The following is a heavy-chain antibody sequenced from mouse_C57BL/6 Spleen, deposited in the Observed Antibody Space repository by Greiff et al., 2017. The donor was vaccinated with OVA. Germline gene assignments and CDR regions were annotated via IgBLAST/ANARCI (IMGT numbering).Heavy chain of an antibody. CDR3: AREEDAMDY. CDR1: GFPFSSSA. Sequence: DVQLQESGGGLVKPGGSLKLSCAASGFPFSSSAMSWVRQTPEKRLEWVATISDGGSYTYYPDNVKGRFTISRDNAKNNLYLQMSHLKSEDTAMYYCAREEDAMDYWGQGTSVTVSS. V-gene: IGHV5-4*01. CDR2: ISDGGSYT. J-gene: IGHJ4*01.